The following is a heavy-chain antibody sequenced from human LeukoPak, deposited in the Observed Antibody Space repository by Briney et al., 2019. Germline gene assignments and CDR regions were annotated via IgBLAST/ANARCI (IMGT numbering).Heavy chain of an antibody. Sequence: PSETLSLTCTVSGGSITSYYWSWIRQPAGKGLEWIGRIYTPGSTSYNPSLKSRVTMSVDTSKNQFSLKLNSVTAADTAVYYCARAYYYDSSGYWDYWGQGTLVTVSS. V-gene: IGHV4-4*07. J-gene: IGHJ4*02. D-gene: IGHD3-22*01. CDR1: GGSITSYY. CDR2: IYTPGST. CDR3: ARAYYYDSSGYWDY.